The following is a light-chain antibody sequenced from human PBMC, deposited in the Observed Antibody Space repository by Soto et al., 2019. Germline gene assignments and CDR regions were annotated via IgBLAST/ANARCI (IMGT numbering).Light chain of an antibody. CDR1: SSDVGSYNR. J-gene: IGLJ1*01. Sequence: QSVLTQPASVSGSPGQSITIACTGTSSDVGSYNRVSWYQQAPGTAPKLIIHDVTNRPSGVPDRFSGSKSGNTASLTISGLRTEDEADYYCNSYTTSSTYVFGTGTKVTVL. CDR2: DVT. V-gene: IGLV2-18*02. CDR3: NSYTTSSTYV.